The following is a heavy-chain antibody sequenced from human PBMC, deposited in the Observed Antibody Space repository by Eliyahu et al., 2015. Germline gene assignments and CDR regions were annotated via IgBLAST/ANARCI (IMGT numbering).Heavy chain of an antibody. CDR2: INHSGST. CDR1: GGSFSGSY. Sequence: QVQLQQWGAGLLKPSETLSLTCAVYGGSFSGSYWSWXRQPPGKGLEWIGEINHSGSTNYNPSLKSRVIISVDTSKNQFSLKLSSVTAADTAVYYCASGELPDYWGQGTLVTVSS. D-gene: IGHD3-10*01. V-gene: IGHV4-34*01. CDR3: ASGELPDY. J-gene: IGHJ4*02.